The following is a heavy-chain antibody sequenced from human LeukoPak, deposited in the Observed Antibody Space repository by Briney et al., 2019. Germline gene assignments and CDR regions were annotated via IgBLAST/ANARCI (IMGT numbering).Heavy chain of an antibody. V-gene: IGHV1-3*01. CDR2: INAGNGNT. CDR3: ARGREQLPMGDWFDP. J-gene: IGHJ5*02. D-gene: IGHD6-13*01. CDR1: GYTFTSYA. Sequence: PVASVKVSCKASGYTFTSYAIHWVRRAPGQRLEWMGWINAGNGNTKYSQKFQGRVTITRDTSASTAYMELSNLRSEDTAVYYCARGREQLPMGDWFDPWGQGTLVTVSS.